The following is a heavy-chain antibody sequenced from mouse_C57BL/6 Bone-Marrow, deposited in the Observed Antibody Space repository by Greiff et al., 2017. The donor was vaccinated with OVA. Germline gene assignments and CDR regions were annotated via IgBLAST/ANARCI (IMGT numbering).Heavy chain of an antibody. CDR3: ARDYDYDDGPDY. CDR2: ISYDGSN. Sequence: EVQVVESGPGLVKPSQSLSLTCSVTGYSITSGYYWNWIRQFPGNKLEWMGYISYDGSNNYNPSLKNRISITRDTSKNQFFLTLNSVTTEDTATYYCARDYDYDDGPDYWGQGTTLTVSS. D-gene: IGHD2-4*01. V-gene: IGHV3-6*01. J-gene: IGHJ2*01. CDR1: GYSITSGYY.